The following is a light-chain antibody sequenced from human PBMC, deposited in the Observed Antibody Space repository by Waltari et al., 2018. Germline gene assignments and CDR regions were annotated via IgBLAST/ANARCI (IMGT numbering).Light chain of an antibody. V-gene: IGLV4-69*02. Sequence: QLVVTPPPSASASLGASVTPTCTLSTEHSTYAVACHQQQPEKGPRYLLKINTDGSQNKGDGIPGRFSGSSSGAERYLTISGLQSEDEGDYYCQTWDTGVHVFGTGTKVSVL. CDR2: INTDGSQ. J-gene: IGLJ1*01. CDR3: QTWDTGVHV. CDR1: TEHSTYA.